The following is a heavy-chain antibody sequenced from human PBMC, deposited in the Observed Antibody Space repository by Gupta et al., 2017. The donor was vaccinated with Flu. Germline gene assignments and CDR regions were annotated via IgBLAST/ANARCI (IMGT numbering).Heavy chain of an antibody. J-gene: IGHJ4*02. Sequence: QVHLVQSGAKLKKPGASVKVSCKASGYIFTDDGISWVRQAPGKGLEWMGWISVYNDNTNYAQDFQGRVTMTADTSTNTAYMELRSLTSDDTAVYYCARDVVGATRGDFWGQGTLVTVSS. V-gene: IGHV1-18*01. D-gene: IGHD1-26*01. CDR3: ARDVVGATRGDF. CDR2: ISVYNDNT. CDR1: GYIFTDDG.